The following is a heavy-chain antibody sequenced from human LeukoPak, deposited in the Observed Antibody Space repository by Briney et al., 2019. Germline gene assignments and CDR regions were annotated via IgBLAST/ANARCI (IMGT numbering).Heavy chain of an antibody. Sequence: GRSLRLSCAASGFTFSSYAMHWVRQAPGKGLEWVAVISYDGSNKYYADSVKGRFTISRDNSKNTLYLQMNSLRAEDTAVYYCARASTYYYDSSGYLIGYWGQGTLVTVSS. CDR2: ISYDGSNK. J-gene: IGHJ4*02. CDR1: GFTFSSYA. V-gene: IGHV3-30-3*01. D-gene: IGHD3-22*01. CDR3: ARASTYYYDSSGYLIGY.